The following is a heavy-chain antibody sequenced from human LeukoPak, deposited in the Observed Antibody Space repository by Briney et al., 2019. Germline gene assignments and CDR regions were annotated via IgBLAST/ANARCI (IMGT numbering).Heavy chain of an antibody. CDR1: GFTFSSYW. D-gene: IGHD3-10*01. CDR3: ASSHGHVLLWFGEQRPGFDY. Sequence: PGGSLRLSCAASGFTFSSYWMSWVRQAPGKGLEWVANIKEDGSQEYYVDSVRGRFTISRDNARNSVYLQMNSLRAEDTAVYYCASSHGHVLLWFGEQRPGFDYWGQGTLVTVSS. V-gene: IGHV3-7*01. CDR2: IKEDGSQE. J-gene: IGHJ4*02.